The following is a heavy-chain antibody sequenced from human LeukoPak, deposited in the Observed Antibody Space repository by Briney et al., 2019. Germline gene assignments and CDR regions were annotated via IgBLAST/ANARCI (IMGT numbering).Heavy chain of an antibody. CDR2: ISSSSGYI. J-gene: IGHJ4*02. CDR1: GFTFCSYS. Sequence: PGGSLRLSCAASGFTFCSYSMNWVRQAPGKGLEWVSSISSSSGYIYYADSVKGRFTISRDNAKNSLYLQMNSLRAEDTAVFYCARRDSSGYYYRFDYWGQGTLVTVSS. D-gene: IGHD3-22*01. CDR3: ARRDSSGYYYRFDY. V-gene: IGHV3-21*01.